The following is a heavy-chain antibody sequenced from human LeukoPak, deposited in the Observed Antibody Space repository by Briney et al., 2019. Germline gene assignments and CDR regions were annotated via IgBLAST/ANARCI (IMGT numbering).Heavy chain of an antibody. Sequence: GRSLRLSCEVAGFIFSNYGMHWVRQAPGKALEWVALIWYDGRTNFQADSVKGRFTISRDNSANTLYLQMSSLRVEDTAVYYCAREWGRIAVAGGPGYWGQGALVSVPS. CDR3: AREWGRIAVAGGPGY. V-gene: IGHV3-33*01. CDR2: IWYDGRTN. J-gene: IGHJ4*02. CDR1: GFIFSNYG. D-gene: IGHD6-19*01.